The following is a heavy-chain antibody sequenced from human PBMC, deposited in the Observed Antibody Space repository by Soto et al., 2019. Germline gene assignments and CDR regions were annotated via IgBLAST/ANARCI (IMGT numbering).Heavy chain of an antibody. J-gene: IGHJ4*02. CDR1: GYTLTELS. Sequence: GASVKVSCKVSGYTLTELSMHWVRQAPGKGLEWMGGFDPEDGETIYAQKFQGRVTMTEDTSTDTAYMELSSLRSEDTAVYYCATSLGYDSSGYYLWWGQGTLVNVSS. CDR2: FDPEDGET. D-gene: IGHD3-22*01. CDR3: ATSLGYDSSGYYLW. V-gene: IGHV1-24*01.